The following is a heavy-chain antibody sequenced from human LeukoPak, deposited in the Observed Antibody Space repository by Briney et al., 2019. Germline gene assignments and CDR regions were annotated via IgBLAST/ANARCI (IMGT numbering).Heavy chain of an antibody. CDR2: INPSGGST. J-gene: IGHJ4*02. D-gene: IGHD3-10*01. CDR3: ARGNYYASGSYYYYFDY. Sequence: ASVKVSCKASGYTSTSDYMHWVRQAPGQGLKWMGIINPSGGSTNYAQNFQGRLTMTRDTSTSPVYMELSSLRSEDTAVYYCARGNYYASGSYYYYFDYWGQGTLVTVSS. CDR1: GYTSTSDY. V-gene: IGHV1-46*01.